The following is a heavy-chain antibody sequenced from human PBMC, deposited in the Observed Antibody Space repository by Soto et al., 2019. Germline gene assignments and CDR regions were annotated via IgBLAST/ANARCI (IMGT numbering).Heavy chain of an antibody. Sequence: QVQLVQSGAEVKKPGSSVKVSCKASGGTFSSYAISWVRQAPGQGLEWMGGIIPICGTANYAQKFQGRVTITADESTSTAYMELSSLRSEDTAVYYCARAFLGTDRGYSYGPYYYGMDVWGQGTTVTVSS. V-gene: IGHV1-69*01. CDR3: ARAFLGTDRGYSYGPYYYGMDV. J-gene: IGHJ6*02. CDR1: GGTFSSYA. CDR2: IIPICGTA. D-gene: IGHD5-18*01.